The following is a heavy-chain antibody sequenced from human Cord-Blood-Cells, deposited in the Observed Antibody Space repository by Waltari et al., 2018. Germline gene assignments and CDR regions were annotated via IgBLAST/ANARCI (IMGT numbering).Heavy chain of an antibody. J-gene: IGHJ6*02. CDR2: ISYDGSNK. CDR3: AKDRGIAAAGTPYYGMDV. V-gene: IGHV3-30*18. D-gene: IGHD6-13*01. Sequence: VQPGRSLRLSCAASGFTFSSYGMHWVRQAPGKGLEWVAVISYDGSNKYYADSVKGRFTISRDNSKNTLYLQMNSLRAEDTAVYYCAKDRGIAAAGTPYYGMDVWGQGTTVTVSS. CDR1: GFTFSSYG.